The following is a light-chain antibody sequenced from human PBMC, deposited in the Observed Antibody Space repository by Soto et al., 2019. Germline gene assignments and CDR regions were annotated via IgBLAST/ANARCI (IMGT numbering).Light chain of an antibody. CDR1: QSVNNW. CDR2: DAS. Sequence: DIQMTQSPSTLSASVGDRVTITCRASQSVNNWLAWYQQKPGKAPKVLIYDASSLENGVPSRFSGSGSGTEFTLTNTGLQPDDFATYYCQHYYGSLYAFGQGTKLEI. J-gene: IGKJ2*01. V-gene: IGKV1-5*01. CDR3: QHYYGSLYA.